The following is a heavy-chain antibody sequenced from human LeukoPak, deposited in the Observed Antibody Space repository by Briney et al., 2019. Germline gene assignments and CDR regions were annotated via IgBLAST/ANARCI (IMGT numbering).Heavy chain of an antibody. CDR3: ARDLGDYSSSYFDY. V-gene: IGHV1-18*01. CDR1: GYTFTSYG. D-gene: IGHD6-6*01. J-gene: IGHJ4*02. Sequence: ASVKVSCKASGYTFTSYGISWVRQAPGQGLEWMGWISAYNGNTKYAQKLQGRVTMTTDTSTSTAYMELRSLRSDDTALYFCARDLGDYSSSYFDYWGQGTLVTVSS. CDR2: ISAYNGNT.